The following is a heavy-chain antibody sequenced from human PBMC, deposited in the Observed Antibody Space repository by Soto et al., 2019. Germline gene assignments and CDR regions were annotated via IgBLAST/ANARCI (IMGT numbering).Heavy chain of an antibody. CDR3: FGRGVIITDYYYGMDV. CDR1: GGTFSSYA. V-gene: IGHV1-69*13. D-gene: IGHD3-10*01. CDR2: IIPIFGTA. J-gene: IGHJ6*02. Sequence: SVKVSCKASGGTFSSYAISWVRQAPGQGLEWMGGIIPIFGTANYAQKFKGRVTITADESTSTAYMELSSLRSEDTAFFYCFGRGVIITDYYYGMDVWGQGTTVTVSS.